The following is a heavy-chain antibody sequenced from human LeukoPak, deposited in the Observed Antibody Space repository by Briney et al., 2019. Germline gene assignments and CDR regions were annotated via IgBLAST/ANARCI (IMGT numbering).Heavy chain of an antibody. Sequence: GGSLRLSCAASGFTFSSYEMNWVRQAPGKGLEWVSYISSSGSTIYYADSVKGRFTISRDNSKNTLYLQMNSLRAEDTAVYYCAKRGGWYYYDSSGYYSPICDYWGQGTLVTVSS. D-gene: IGHD3-22*01. CDR2: ISSSGSTI. CDR3: AKRGGWYYYDSSGYYSPICDY. CDR1: GFTFSSYE. V-gene: IGHV3-48*03. J-gene: IGHJ4*02.